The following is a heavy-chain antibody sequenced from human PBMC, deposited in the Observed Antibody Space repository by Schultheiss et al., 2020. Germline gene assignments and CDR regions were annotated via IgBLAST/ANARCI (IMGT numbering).Heavy chain of an antibody. CDR3: ARGVTTIDY. D-gene: IGHD4-17*01. Sequence: SETLSLTCTVSGGSISSGGYYWSWTRQPPGKGLGWIGYIYYSGSNNYNPALKSRVTISVNTSKNQFSLKLSSVTAADTAVYCCARGVTTIDYWGQGTLVTVSS. J-gene: IGHJ4*02. V-gene: IGHV4-61*08. CDR2: IYYSGSN. CDR1: GGSISSGGYY.